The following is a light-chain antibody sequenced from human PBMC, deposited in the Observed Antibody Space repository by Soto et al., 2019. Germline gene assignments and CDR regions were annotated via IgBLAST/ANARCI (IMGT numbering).Light chain of an antibody. J-gene: IGKJ2*01. CDR2: ATS. Sequence: DIQMTQSPSAMAASVGDRVTITCRASQGISNSLAWFQQKPGNVPRRLIYATSTLQSGVPSRFSGSGSGTEFTLPISSLQPEDFATYYCLQHNTFPYTFGQGTKLEIK. V-gene: IGKV1-17*03. CDR1: QGISNS. CDR3: LQHNTFPYT.